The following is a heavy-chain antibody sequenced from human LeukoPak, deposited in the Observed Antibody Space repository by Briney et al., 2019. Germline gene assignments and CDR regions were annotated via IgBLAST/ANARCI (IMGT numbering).Heavy chain of an antibody. Sequence: PGGSLRLSCAASGFTFSSYSMNWVRQAPGKGLEWVSYISSSSSTIYYADSVKGRFTISRDNAKNSLYLQMKSLRAEDTAVYYCARDSSGYCSSTSCSYNYLDYWGQGTLVTVSS. CDR1: GFTFSSYS. V-gene: IGHV3-48*01. CDR3: ARDSSGYCSSTSCSYNYLDY. J-gene: IGHJ4*02. CDR2: ISSSSSTI. D-gene: IGHD2-2*01.